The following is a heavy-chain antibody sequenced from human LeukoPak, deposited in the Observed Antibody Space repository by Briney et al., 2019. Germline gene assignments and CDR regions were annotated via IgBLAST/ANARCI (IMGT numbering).Heavy chain of an antibody. D-gene: IGHD2-15*01. CDR3: AKHSGGSCYSSFDY. CDR1: GFTFSSYS. Sequence: PGGSLRLSRAASGFTFSSYSMSWVRQAPGKGLEWVSAISGSGGSTYYADSVKGRFTLSRDNSKNTLYLQMNSLRAEDTAVYYCAKHSGGSCYSSFDYWGQGTLVTVSS. J-gene: IGHJ4*02. V-gene: IGHV3-23*01. CDR2: ISGSGGST.